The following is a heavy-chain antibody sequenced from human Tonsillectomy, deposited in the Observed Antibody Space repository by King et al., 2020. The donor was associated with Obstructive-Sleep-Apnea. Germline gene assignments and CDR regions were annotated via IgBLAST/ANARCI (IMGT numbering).Heavy chain of an antibody. Sequence: VQLVESGGGVVQPGRSLRLSCAASRFTFSRYGMHWVRQAPGKGLEGVAFILFDGSNKYYIESVKGRFTISRDDSKNTWYPQMNSLREEDTAVYYCARDNYYYGLDVWGQGTSVTVSS. CDR2: ILFDGSNK. J-gene: IGHJ6*02. V-gene: IGHV3-33*05. CDR3: ARDNYYYGLDV. CDR1: RFTFSRYG.